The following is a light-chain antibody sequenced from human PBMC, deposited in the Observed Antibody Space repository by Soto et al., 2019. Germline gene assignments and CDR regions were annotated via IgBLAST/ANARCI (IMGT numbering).Light chain of an antibody. J-gene: IGLJ1*01. Sequence: QSVLTQPPSVSGAPGQRVTISCTGSSSNIGAGYDVHWYQQLPGTAPKLLIYGNSNRPSGVPDRFSGSKSGTSASLAITGLQAEDEAYYSCQSYDSSLRGYVFGTGTKLPS. CDR2: GNS. CDR3: QSYDSSLRGYV. CDR1: SSNIGAGYD. V-gene: IGLV1-40*01.